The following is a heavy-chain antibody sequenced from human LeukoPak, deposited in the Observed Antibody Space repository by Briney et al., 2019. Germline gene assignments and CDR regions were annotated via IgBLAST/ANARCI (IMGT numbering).Heavy chain of an antibody. Sequence: AGGSLRLSCAASGFTFSSYAMSWVRQAPGKGLEWVSAISGSGGSTYHADSVKGRFTISRDNSKNTLYLQMNSLRAEDTAVYYCAKDYSSSWYVFDYWGQGTLVTVSS. CDR2: ISGSGGST. CDR3: AKDYSSSWYVFDY. V-gene: IGHV3-23*01. D-gene: IGHD6-13*01. CDR1: GFTFSSYA. J-gene: IGHJ4*02.